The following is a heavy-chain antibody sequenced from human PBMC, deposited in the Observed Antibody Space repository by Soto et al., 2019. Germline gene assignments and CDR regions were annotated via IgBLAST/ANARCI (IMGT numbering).Heavy chain of an antibody. D-gene: IGHD6-6*01. CDR3: ARSSSSLSSPVYYYGMDV. CDR2: IIPIFGTA. CDR1: GGTFSSYA. J-gene: IGHJ6*02. V-gene: IGHV1-69*13. Sequence: ASVKVSCKASGGTFSSYAISWVRQAPGQGLEWMGGIIPIFGTANYAQKFQGRVTITADESTSTAYMELSSLRSEDTAVYYCARSSSSLSSPVYYYGMDVWGQGTTVTVS.